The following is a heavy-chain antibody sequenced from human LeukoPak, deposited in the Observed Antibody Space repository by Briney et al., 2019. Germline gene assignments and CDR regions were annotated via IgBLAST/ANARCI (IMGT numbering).Heavy chain of an antibody. Sequence: PGGSLRLSCAASGFIFRNYAVHWVRQAPDKGLEWVAAISYDGSIKEYADSVKGRFLISRDNSQNTLDLQMNSLRGEDTGVYFCARAPQATRGSFGYYYMDVWGQGTTVTVS. D-gene: IGHD3-10*01. CDR2: ISYDGSIK. V-gene: IGHV3-30*01. J-gene: IGHJ6*02. CDR3: ARAPQATRGSFGYYYMDV. CDR1: GFIFRNYA.